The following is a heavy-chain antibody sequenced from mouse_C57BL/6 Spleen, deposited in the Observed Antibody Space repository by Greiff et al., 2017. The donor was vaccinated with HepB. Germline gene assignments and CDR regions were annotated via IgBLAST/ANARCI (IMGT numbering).Heavy chain of an antibody. V-gene: IGHV1-81*01. D-gene: IGHD1-1*01. Sequence: QVQLQQSGAELARPGASVKLSCKASGYTFTSYGISWVKQRTGQGLEWIGEIYPRSGNTYYNEKFKGKATLTADKSSSTAYMELRSLTYEDSAVYFCAPHSYGSSYEGDFYYAMDYWGQGTSVTVSS. CDR2: IYPRSGNT. CDR3: APHSYGSSYEGDFYYAMDY. J-gene: IGHJ4*01. CDR1: GYTFTSYG.